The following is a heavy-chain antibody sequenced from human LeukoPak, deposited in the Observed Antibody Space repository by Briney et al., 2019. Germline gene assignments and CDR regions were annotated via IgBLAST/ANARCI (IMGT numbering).Heavy chain of an antibody. J-gene: IGHJ3*02. D-gene: IGHD3-22*01. CDR3: ARLPDSSGYYHAFDI. CDR1: GYSFTSYW. V-gene: IGHV5-51*01. CDR2: IYPGDSDT. Sequence: GESLKISCKASGYSFTSYWIGWVRQMPGKGLEWMGIIYPGDSDTRYSPSFQGQVTISADKSISTAYLQWSSLKASDTAMYYCARLPDSSGYYHAFDIWGQGTMVTVSS.